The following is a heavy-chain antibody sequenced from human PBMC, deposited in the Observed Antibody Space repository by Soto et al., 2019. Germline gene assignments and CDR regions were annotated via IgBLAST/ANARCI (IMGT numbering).Heavy chain of an antibody. V-gene: IGHV1-18*01. D-gene: IGHD2-2*01. CDR1: GYTFTSYG. CDR3: ARVGCSSTSCYYNWFDP. CDR2: ISAYNGNT. J-gene: IGHJ5*02. Sequence: ASVKVSCKASGYTFTSYGISWERQAPGQGLEWMGWISAYNGNTNYAQKLQGRVTMTTDRSTSTAYMELRSLRSDDTAVYYCARVGCSSTSCYYNWFDPWGQGTLVTVSS.